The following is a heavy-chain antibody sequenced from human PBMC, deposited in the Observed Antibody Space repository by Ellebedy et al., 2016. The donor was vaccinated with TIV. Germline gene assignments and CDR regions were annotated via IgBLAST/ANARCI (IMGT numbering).Heavy chain of an antibody. D-gene: IGHD1-26*01. CDR1: GFTLEDHG. Sequence: GGSLRLXCSVPGFTLEDHGMSWVRQVPGKGLEWVSGINWNGGSTGYADSVQGRFTIYKDNAKNSVYLEMNGLRVEDTALYYCARGYSYGGFYYGMEVWGQGTTVIVSS. CDR3: ARGYSYGGFYYGMEV. V-gene: IGHV3-20*04. CDR2: INWNGGST. J-gene: IGHJ6*02.